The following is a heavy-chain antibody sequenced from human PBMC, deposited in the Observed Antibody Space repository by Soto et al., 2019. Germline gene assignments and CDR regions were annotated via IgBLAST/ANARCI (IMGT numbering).Heavy chain of an antibody. D-gene: IGHD3-3*01. Sequence: GGSLRLSCAASGFTFSSYSMNWVRQAPGKGLEWVSSISSSSSYIYYADSVKGRFTISRDNAKNSLYLQMNSLRAEDTAVYYCARAGDFWSGYYYYGMDVWGQGTTVTVSS. CDR1: GFTFSSYS. CDR3: ARAGDFWSGYYYYGMDV. J-gene: IGHJ6*02. V-gene: IGHV3-21*01. CDR2: ISSSSSYI.